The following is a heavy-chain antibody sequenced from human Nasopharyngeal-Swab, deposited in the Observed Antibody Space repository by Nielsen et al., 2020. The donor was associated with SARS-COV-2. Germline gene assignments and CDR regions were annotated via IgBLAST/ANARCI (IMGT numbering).Heavy chain of an antibody. CDR2: IIPIFGTA. CDR1: GGTFSSYA. Sequence: SVQVSCKASGGTFSSYAISWVRQAPGQGLEWMGGIIPIFGTANYAQKFQGRVTITADESTSTAYMELSSLRSEDTAVYYCARGVGSDFEYYYYMDVWGKGTTVTVSS. V-gene: IGHV1-69*13. CDR3: ARGVGSDFEYYYYMDV. D-gene: IGHD1-26*01. J-gene: IGHJ6*03.